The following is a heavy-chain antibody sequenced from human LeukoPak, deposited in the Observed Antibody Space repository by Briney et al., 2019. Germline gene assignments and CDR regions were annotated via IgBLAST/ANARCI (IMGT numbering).Heavy chain of an antibody. CDR1: GFTFANYG. D-gene: IGHD2/OR15-2a*01. CDR2: ISSSSSFI. J-gene: IGHJ6*03. CDR3: ARDSPYSTTGYMDV. Sequence: GGSLRLSCAASGFTFANYGMSWVRQAPGKGLEWVASISSSSSFIYYKESLKGRFTISRDNAKNSLFLQLNSLRVEDTAVYYCARDSPYSTTGYMDVWGKGTTVTVSS. V-gene: IGHV3-21*01.